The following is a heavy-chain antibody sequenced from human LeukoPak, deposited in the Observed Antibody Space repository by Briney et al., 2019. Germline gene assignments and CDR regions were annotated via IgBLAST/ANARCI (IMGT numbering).Heavy chain of an antibody. V-gene: IGHV1-18*01. CDR1: GYTFTSYG. CDR2: ISAYNGNT. J-gene: IGHJ6*03. CDR3: ARDGTPLFGVVSYYYYYMDV. D-gene: IGHD3-3*01. Sequence: ASVKVSCKASGYTFTSYGISWVRQAPGQGLEWMGWISAYNGNTNYAQKLQGRVTMTTDTSTSTAYMELRSLRPDDTAVYYCARDGTPLFGVVSYYYYYMDVWGKGTTVTVSS.